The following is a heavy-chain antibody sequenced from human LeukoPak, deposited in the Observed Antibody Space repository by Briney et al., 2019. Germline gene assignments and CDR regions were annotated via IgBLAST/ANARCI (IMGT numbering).Heavy chain of an antibody. CDR3: ARAYSSSWYEEWAYYYYGMDV. CDR1: GYTFTSYG. Sequence: AASVKVSCKASGYTFTSYGISWVRQAPGQGLEWMGWISAYNGNTNYAQKLQGRVTMTTDTSTSTAYMELRSLRSDDTAVYYCARAYSSSWYEEWAYYYYGMDVWGQGTTVTVSS. CDR2: ISAYNGNT. J-gene: IGHJ6*02. D-gene: IGHD6-13*01. V-gene: IGHV1-18*01.